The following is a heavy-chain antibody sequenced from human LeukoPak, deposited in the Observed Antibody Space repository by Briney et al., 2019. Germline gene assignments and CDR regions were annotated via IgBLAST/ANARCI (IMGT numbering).Heavy chain of an antibody. V-gene: IGHV4-61*02. CDR2: IYTSGST. Sequence: KTSETLSLTCTVSGGSISSGSYYWSWIRQPAGKGLEWIGRIYTSGSTNYNPSLKSRVTISVDTSKNQFSLKLSSVTAADTAVYYCARRGSMIVTYMDVWGKGTTVTISS. CDR3: ARRGSMIVTYMDV. CDR1: GGSISSGSYY. D-gene: IGHD3-22*01. J-gene: IGHJ6*03.